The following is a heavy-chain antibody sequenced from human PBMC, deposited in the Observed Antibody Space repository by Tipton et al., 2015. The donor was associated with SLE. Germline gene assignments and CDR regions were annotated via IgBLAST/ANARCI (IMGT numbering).Heavy chain of an antibody. CDR2: IYYSGST. CDR1: GGSISSHS. J-gene: IGHJ6*03. Sequence: TLSLTCTVSGGSISSHSWSWSRQPPGKGLGWIGYIYYSGSTHYNPPLKSRFTISVDTSKNQFSLKLSSVTAADTAVYYWARVGWELKDYYYMDVWGKGTTVTVSS. CDR3: ARVGWELKDYYYMDV. V-gene: IGHV4-59*11. D-gene: IGHD1-26*01.